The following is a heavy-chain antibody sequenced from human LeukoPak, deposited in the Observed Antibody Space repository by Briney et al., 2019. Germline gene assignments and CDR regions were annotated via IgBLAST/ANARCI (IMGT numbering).Heavy chain of an antibody. J-gene: IGHJ4*02. CDR1: GYTFTRYY. D-gene: IGHD5-24*01. V-gene: IGHV1-46*01. CDR2: ISPSGVTT. CDR3: ARGGDGYNYFDY. Sequence: ASVKVSCKASGYTFTRYYMHWVRQAPGQGLEWMGIISPSGVTTTYAQRFQGRVTVTRDTSASTVYVELSSLRSEDTAVYYCARGGDGYNYFDYWGQGTLVTVSS.